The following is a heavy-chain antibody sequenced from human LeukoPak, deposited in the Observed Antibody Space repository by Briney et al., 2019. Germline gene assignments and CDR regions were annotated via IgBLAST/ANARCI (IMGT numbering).Heavy chain of an antibody. CDR3: ARGGVLHTYFDY. CDR1: GDSMNNYY. D-gene: IGHD3-16*01. J-gene: IGHJ4*02. V-gene: IGHV4-4*07. Sequence: SETLSLTCTVSGDSMNNYYGTWMRQPAGKGLEWIGRIYISGNTMYNPSLQSRVTMSLDTSKNHFSLKLRSVTAADTAVYFCARGGVLHTYFDYWGQGTLVSVSS. CDR2: IYISGNT.